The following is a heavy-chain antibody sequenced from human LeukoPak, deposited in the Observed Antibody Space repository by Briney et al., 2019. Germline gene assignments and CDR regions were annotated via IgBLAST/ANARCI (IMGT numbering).Heavy chain of an antibody. D-gene: IGHD3-3*01. V-gene: IGHV3-74*01. Sequence: SGGSLRLSCAASGFTFSSYWMHWVRQAPGKGLVWVSRINSDGSGTSYADSVKGRFTISRDNAKNTLYLQMNSLRAEDTAVYYCARVGAHNYDFWSGSLYYFDYWGQGTLVTVSS. J-gene: IGHJ4*02. CDR1: GFTFSSYW. CDR2: INSDGSGT. CDR3: ARVGAHNYDFWSGSLYYFDY.